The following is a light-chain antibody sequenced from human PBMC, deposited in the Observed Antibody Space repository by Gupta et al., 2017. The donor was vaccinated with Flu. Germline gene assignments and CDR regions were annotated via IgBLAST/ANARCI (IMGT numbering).Light chain of an antibody. CDR1: PGIGRS. J-gene: IGKJ1*01. CDR2: AAS. Sequence: PSFRPASVRDRTTITCRSSPGIGRSLAWYRQKPGEGPELLIYAASTWETAVPARFSGSGSGTEFTLAISSLQPEDVATYYCQTFNRYPETFGEGTKVEIK. V-gene: IGKV1-9*01. CDR3: QTFNRYPET.